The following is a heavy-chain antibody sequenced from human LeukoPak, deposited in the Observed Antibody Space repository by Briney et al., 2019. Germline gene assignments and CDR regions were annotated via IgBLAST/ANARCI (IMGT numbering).Heavy chain of an antibody. CDR2: INSDGSST. J-gene: IGHJ4*02. CDR1: GFTFSSYW. V-gene: IGHV3-74*01. D-gene: IGHD1-26*01. CDR3: AAMGSLHQAFDY. Sequence: QPGGSLRLSCAASGFTFSSYWMHWVCQAPGKGLVWVSRINSDGSSTSYADSVKGRFTISRDNAKNTLYLQMNSLRAEDTAVYYCAAMGSLHQAFDYWGQGTLVTVSS.